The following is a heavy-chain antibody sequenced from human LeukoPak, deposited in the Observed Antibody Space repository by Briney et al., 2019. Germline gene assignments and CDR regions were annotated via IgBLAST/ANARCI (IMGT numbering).Heavy chain of an antibody. CDR3: ARDEWELPKYYFDY. V-gene: IGHV3-11*01. D-gene: IGHD1-26*01. CDR2: ISSSGSTI. CDR1: GFTFSDYY. Sequence: GGSLRLSCAASGFTFSDYYMSWIRQAPGKGLEWVSYISSSGSTIYYADSVKGRFTISRDNAKNSLYLQMNSLRAEDTAVYYCARDEWELPKYYFDYWGQGTLVTVSS. J-gene: IGHJ4*02.